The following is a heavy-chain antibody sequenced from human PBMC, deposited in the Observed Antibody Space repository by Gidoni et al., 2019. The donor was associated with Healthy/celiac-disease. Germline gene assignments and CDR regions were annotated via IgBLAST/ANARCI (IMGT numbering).Heavy chain of an antibody. CDR3: ARAPYSSSSGWFDP. D-gene: IGHD6-6*01. CDR1: GGSFSGYY. Sequence: QVQLQQWGAGLLTPSETLSLTCAVYGGSFSGYYWSWIRQPPGKGLDWIGEINHSGSTNYNPSLKSRVTISVDTSKNQFSLKLSSVTAADTAVYYCARAPYSSSSGWFDPWGQGTLVTVSS. J-gene: IGHJ5*02. CDR2: INHSGST. V-gene: IGHV4-34*01.